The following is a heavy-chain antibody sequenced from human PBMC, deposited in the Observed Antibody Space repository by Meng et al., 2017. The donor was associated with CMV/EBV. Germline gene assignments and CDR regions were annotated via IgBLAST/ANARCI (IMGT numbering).Heavy chain of an antibody. CDR1: GGSFSGYY. D-gene: IGHD2-2*01. Sequence: GTLRLSCAVYGGSFSGYYWSWIRQPPGKGLEWIGEINHSGSTNYNPSLKSRVTISVDTSKNQFSLKLSSVTAAATSLSYYARGHRVVVPSAPAYSSSGITVLCHFTTFPVSS. CDR2: INHSGST. J-gene: IGHJ6*02. V-gene: IGHV4-34*01. CDR3: ARGHRVVVPSAPAYSSSGITV.